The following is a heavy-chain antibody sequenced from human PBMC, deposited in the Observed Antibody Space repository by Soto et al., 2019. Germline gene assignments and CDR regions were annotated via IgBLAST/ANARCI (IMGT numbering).Heavy chain of an antibody. D-gene: IGHD6-6*01. V-gene: IGHV3-23*01. Sequence: EVQLLESGGGLVQPGGSLRLSCAASGFTFSSYAMSWVRQALGMGLEWVSAIGGSGGSTYYADSVKGRFTISRDNSKNTLYLQMNSLRAEDTAVYYCAKIGFEQLVRVGGGWFDSWGQGTLVTVSS. J-gene: IGHJ5*01. CDR2: IGGSGGST. CDR1: GFTFSSYA. CDR3: AKIGFEQLVRVGGGWFDS.